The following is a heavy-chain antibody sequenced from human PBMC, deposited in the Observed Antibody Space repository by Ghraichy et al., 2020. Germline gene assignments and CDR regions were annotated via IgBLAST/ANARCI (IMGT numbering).Heavy chain of an antibody. V-gene: IGHV1-46*01. CDR2: INPSGGST. Sequence: ASVKVSCKASGYTFTSYYMHWVRQAPGQGLEWMGIINPSGGSTSYAQKFQGRVTMTSDTSTSTVYMDLSSLRSEDADVYYCARGGNYYGSGSYGDGMDVWGQGTTITVSS. J-gene: IGHJ6*02. CDR1: GYTFTSYY. CDR3: ARGGNYYGSGSYGDGMDV. D-gene: IGHD3-10*01.